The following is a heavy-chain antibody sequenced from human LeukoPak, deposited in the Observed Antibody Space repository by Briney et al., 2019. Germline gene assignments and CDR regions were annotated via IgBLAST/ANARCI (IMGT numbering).Heavy chain of an antibody. J-gene: IGHJ6*02. V-gene: IGHV1-46*01. CDR3: VRHNHMDV. Sequence: GASVKVSCKASGYTFTTYSMHWVRQAPGQGLVWMAIINLSGGSTDYTQKFQGRVTVTRDTSTSTVYMELSSLRSEDTAVYYCVRHNHMDVWGQGTTVTVSS. CDR2: INLSGGST. CDR1: GYTFTTYS.